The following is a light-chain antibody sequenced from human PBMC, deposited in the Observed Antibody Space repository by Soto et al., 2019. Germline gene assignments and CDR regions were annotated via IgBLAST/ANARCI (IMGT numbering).Light chain of an antibody. Sequence: QSALTQPASVSGSPGQSITISCTGTSRDVGAFNYVSWYQQHPDKAPKLMIYSVSNRPSGVSYRFSGSKSGNTASLTISGLQAEDEADYYCISYTVSRSYVFGTGT. J-gene: IGLJ1*01. V-gene: IGLV2-14*03. CDR1: SRDVGAFNY. CDR2: SVS. CDR3: ISYTVSRSYV.